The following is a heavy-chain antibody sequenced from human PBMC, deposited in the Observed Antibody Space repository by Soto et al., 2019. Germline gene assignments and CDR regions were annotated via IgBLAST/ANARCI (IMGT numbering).Heavy chain of an antibody. Sequence: ASVKDSCNASGYTFTSYYMHWVRQALGQGLEWMGIINPSGGSTSYAQKFQGRVTMTRDTSTSTVYMELSSLRSEDTAVYYYATGKSSPVVVTAYFDFWGQGTLVTVSS. D-gene: IGHD2-21*02. CDR2: INPSGGST. CDR1: GYTFTSYY. CDR3: ATGKSSPVVVTAYFDF. J-gene: IGHJ4*02. V-gene: IGHV1-46*01.